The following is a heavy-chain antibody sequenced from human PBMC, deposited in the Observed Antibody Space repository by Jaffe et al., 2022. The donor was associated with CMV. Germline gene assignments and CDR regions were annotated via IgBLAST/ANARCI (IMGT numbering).Heavy chain of an antibody. D-gene: IGHD7-27*01. CDR3: TLVNWGYYYYYGMDV. CDR1: GFTFSSYW. CDR2: IKQDGSEK. J-gene: IGHJ6*02. V-gene: IGHV3-7*01. Sequence: EVQLVESGGGLVQPGGSLRLSCAASGFTFSSYWMSWVRQAPGKGLEWVANIKQDGSEKYYVDSVKGRFTISRDNAKNSLYLQMNSLRAEDTAVYYCTLVNWGYYYYYGMDVWGQGTTVTVSS.